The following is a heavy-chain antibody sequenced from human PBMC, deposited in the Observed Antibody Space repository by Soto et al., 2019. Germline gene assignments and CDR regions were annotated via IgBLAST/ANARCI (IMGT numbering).Heavy chain of an antibody. D-gene: IGHD3-22*01. V-gene: IGHV1-69*13. CDR2: IIPIFGTA. Sequence: SVKVSCKASGGTFSSYAISWVRQAPGQGLEWMGGIIPIFGTANYAQKFQGRVTITADESTSTAYMELSSLRSEDTAVYYCARKLVVINLAKTRARGAFDIWGQGTTVTVSS. J-gene: IGHJ3*02. CDR1: GGTFSSYA. CDR3: ARKLVVINLAKTRARGAFDI.